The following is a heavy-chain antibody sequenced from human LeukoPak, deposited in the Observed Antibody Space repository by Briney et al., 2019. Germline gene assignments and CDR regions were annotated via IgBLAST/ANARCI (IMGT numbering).Heavy chain of an antibody. D-gene: IGHD6-19*01. Sequence: GRSLRLSCAASGFTFSSYGMHWVRQAPGKGLEWVAVISYAGSTEYYADSVKGRFTISRDNSKNTLYLQINSLRAVDTAVYYCTKEPIPVAGGYYFDYWGQGTLVTVSS. CDR2: ISYAGSTE. CDR1: GFTFSSYG. V-gene: IGHV3-30*18. J-gene: IGHJ4*02. CDR3: TKEPIPVAGGYYFDY.